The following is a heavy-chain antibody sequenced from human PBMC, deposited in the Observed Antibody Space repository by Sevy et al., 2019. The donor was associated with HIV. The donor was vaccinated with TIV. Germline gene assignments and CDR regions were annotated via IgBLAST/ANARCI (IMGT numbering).Heavy chain of an antibody. CDR2: ITNSGTTK. Sequence: GGSLRLSCTASGFPFSSYEMNWVRQAPGKGLEWVSYITNSGTTKYYSDSVKGRFTISRDNARNSLYLQMNSLRAEDTAVYYCARDLPPSATTVAHFDCWGQGTLVTVPS. V-gene: IGHV3-48*03. CDR3: ARDLPPSATTVAHFDC. CDR1: GFPFSSYE. D-gene: IGHD4-17*01. J-gene: IGHJ4*02.